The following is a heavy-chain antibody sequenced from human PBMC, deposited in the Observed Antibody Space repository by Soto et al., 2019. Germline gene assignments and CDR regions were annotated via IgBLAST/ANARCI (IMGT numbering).Heavy chain of an antibody. Sequence: QVQLVQSGAEVKKPGSSVKVSCKASGGTFSSYTISWVRQAPGQGLEWMGRIIPILGIANYAQKFQGRVTITADKSTSTAYMELSSLRSEDTAVYYCARESTRSITISIRPFDYWGQGTLVTVSS. D-gene: IGHD3-9*01. V-gene: IGHV1-69*08. J-gene: IGHJ4*02. CDR2: IIPILGIA. CDR3: ARESTRSITISIRPFDY. CDR1: GGTFSSYT.